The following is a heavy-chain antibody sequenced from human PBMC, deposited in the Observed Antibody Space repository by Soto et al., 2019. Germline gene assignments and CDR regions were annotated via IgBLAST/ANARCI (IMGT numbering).Heavy chain of an antibody. D-gene: IGHD2-8*01. CDR2: ISGSADST. V-gene: IGHV3-23*01. CDR3: AKTRGAMIYAISVYGMDV. Sequence: EVQLLESGGGFIHPGGSLRLSCAASGFSFSSFARNWVRQAPGKGLEWVSIISGSADSTFYADSVKGRFTISRDNSKNTLYLQINRLRAEDTAVYYCAKTRGAMIYAISVYGMDVWGQGTTVTVSS. J-gene: IGHJ6*02. CDR1: GFSFSSFA.